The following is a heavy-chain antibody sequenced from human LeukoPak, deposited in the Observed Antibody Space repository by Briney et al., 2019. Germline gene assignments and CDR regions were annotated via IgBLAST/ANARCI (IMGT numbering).Heavy chain of an antibody. J-gene: IGHJ4*02. D-gene: IGHD1-26*01. V-gene: IGHV4-59*12. CDR3: ARGVGPVDY. Sequence: HSETLSLTCTVSGGSISSYYWSWIRQPPGKGLEWIGYIYYSGSTNYNPSLKSRVTISVDTSKNQFSLKLSSVTAADTAVYYCARGVGPVDYWGQGTLVTVSS. CDR1: GGSISSYY. CDR2: IYYSGST.